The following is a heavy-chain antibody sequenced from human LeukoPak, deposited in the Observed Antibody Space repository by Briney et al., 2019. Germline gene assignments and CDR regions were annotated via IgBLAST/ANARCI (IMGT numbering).Heavy chain of an antibody. CDR2: INPNSGGT. V-gene: IGHV1-2*02. CDR1: GYTFTGYY. J-gene: IGHJ6*02. Sequence: ASVKVSCKASGYTFTGYYMHWVRQAPGQGLEWMGWINPNSGGTNYAQKFQGRVTMTRDTSTSTVYMELSSLRSEDTAVYYCARDFAAGVNYYYYYGMDVWGQGTTVTVSS. CDR3: ARDFAAGVNYYYYYGMDV.